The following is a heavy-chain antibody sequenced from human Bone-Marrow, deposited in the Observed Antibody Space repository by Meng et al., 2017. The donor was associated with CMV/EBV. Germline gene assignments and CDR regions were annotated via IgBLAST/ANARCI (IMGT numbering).Heavy chain of an antibody. D-gene: IGHD3-3*01. J-gene: IGHJ6*02. CDR2: INPSGGST. CDR3: ARGSGIFGVVIFPQHYGMDV. CDR1: GYTFTSYY. Sequence: ASEKVSCKASGYTFTSYYMHWVRQAPGQGLEWMGIINPSGGSTSYAQKFQGRVTMTRDTSTSTVYMELSSLRSEDTAVYYCARGSGIFGVVIFPQHYGMDVWGQGTTVTVSS. V-gene: IGHV1-46*01.